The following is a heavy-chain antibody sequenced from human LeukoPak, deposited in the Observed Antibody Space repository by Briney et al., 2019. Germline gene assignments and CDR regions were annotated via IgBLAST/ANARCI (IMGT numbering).Heavy chain of an antibody. D-gene: IGHD6-19*01. J-gene: IGHJ4*02. Sequence: PGRSLRLSRAASGFTFSSYPMHWVRQAPGKGLEWVAVISYDGSNKYYADSVKGRFTISRDNSKNTLHLQMDSLRAEDTAVYYCARDRLDITVAGTVDYWGQGTLVTVSS. V-gene: IGHV3-30-3*01. CDR2: ISYDGSNK. CDR3: ARDRLDITVAGTVDY. CDR1: GFTFSSYP.